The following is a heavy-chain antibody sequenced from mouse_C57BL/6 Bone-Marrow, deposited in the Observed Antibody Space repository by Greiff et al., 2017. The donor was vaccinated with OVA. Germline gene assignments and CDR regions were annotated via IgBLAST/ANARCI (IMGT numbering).Heavy chain of an antibody. CDR1: GFTFSDYG. CDR3: AGGDPGDY. V-gene: IGHV5-17*01. J-gene: IGHJ4*01. CDR2: LSSGSSTI. Sequence: EVQGVESGGGLVKPGGSLKLSCAASGFTFSDYGMHWVRQAPEKGLEWVAYLSSGSSTIYYAATVKGRFTISRDKAKNTLFLQITSLRSEDTAMYYCAGGDPGDYWGQGTSVTVSS. D-gene: IGHD3-3*01.